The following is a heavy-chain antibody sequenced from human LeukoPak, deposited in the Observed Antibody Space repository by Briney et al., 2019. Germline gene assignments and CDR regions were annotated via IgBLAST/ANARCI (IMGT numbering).Heavy chain of an antibody. Sequence: SETLSLTCNVSGGSISSTSYYWGWIRQPPGKGLGWIGSIYYSGSTYYNPPLKSRVTISEDTSKNQFSLKLRSVTAADTAVYYCARGPRFGELLWHWFDPWGQGTLVTVSS. CDR1: GGSISSTSYY. CDR2: IYYSGST. D-gene: IGHD3-10*01. V-gene: IGHV4-39*07. CDR3: ARGPRFGELLWHWFDP. J-gene: IGHJ5*02.